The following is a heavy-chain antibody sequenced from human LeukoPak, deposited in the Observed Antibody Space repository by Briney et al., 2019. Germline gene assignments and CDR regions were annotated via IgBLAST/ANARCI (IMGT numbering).Heavy chain of an antibody. Sequence: SETLSLTCAVYGGSFSGYYWSWIRQPPGKGLEWIGEINHSGSTNYNPSLKSRVTISVDTSKNQFSLKLSSVTTAGTAVYYCARYTGYSSSWYRFYYGMDVWGQGTTVTVSS. CDR2: INHSGST. D-gene: IGHD6-13*01. V-gene: IGHV4-34*01. CDR3: ARYTGYSSSWYRFYYGMDV. J-gene: IGHJ6*02. CDR1: GGSFSGYY.